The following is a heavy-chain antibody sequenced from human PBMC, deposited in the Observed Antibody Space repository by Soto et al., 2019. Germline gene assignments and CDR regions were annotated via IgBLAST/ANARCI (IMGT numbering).Heavy chain of an antibody. Sequence: QVQLVQSGAEVKKPGASVKVSCKASGYTFTSYDINWVRQATGQGLEWRGWMNPNSGNTGYAQKFQGRVTMTRNTSIGKAYMELGSLRSDDTAVYYCAREAAALGNDYWGQGTLVTVSS. V-gene: IGHV1-8*01. CDR1: GYTFTSYD. CDR2: MNPNSGNT. D-gene: IGHD2-2*01. J-gene: IGHJ4*02. CDR3: AREAAALGNDY.